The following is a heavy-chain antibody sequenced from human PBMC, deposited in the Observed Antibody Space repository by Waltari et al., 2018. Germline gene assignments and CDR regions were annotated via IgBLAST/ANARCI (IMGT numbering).Heavy chain of an antibody. CDR3: AKDPYNMGAWLYYFDF. CDR1: GFTFSSYA. CDR2: ISGSDGSK. V-gene: IGHV3-23*01. D-gene: IGHD1-26*01. J-gene: IGHJ4*02. Sequence: EVQLLESGGGLVQPGGSLRLSCAASGFTFSSYAMNWVRQAPGKGLEWVSAISGSDGSKYYADSVKGRFTISRDNSKNTLYLQMNSLRAEDTAVYYCAKDPYNMGAWLYYFDFWGQGTLVTVSS.